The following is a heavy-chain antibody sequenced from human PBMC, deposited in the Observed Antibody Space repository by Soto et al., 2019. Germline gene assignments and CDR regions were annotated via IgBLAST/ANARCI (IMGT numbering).Heavy chain of an antibody. D-gene: IGHD2-8*01. CDR1: GFTFSDYY. CDR3: ARRRRTDMDDIVLMHDFDF. J-gene: IGHJ4*02. V-gene: IGHV3-11*01. CDR2: INRNGRNK. Sequence: QVQLVESGGGLVKPGGSLRLSCVASGFTFSDYYMSWIRQAPGRGLEWLSYINRNGRNKDYADSVRGRFTICRDNAKTSFFLEMNGLGVEDTAVYYCARRRRTDMDDIVLMHDFDFWGQGTLVTVSS.